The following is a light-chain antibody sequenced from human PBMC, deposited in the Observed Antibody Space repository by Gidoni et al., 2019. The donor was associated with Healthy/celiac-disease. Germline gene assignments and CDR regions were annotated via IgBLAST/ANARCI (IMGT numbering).Light chain of an antibody. CDR3: QAWDSSTGV. CDR1: KLGYKY. J-gene: IGLJ3*02. Sequence: SYERTQPPSVSVSPGQTASITCSGDKLGYKYACWYQQKPGQSPVLVIYQDSKRPSGIPERFSGSNSGNTATLTISGTQAMDEADYCCQAWDSSTGVFGGGTKLTVL. V-gene: IGLV3-1*01. CDR2: QDS.